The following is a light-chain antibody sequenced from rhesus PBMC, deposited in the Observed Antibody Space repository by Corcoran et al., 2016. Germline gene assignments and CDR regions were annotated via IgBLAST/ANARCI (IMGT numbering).Light chain of an antibody. J-gene: IGKJ4*01. CDR3: QQGNSNPLT. Sequence: DIQMSQSPSSLSASVGDRVTITCRASQGISSYLNWYQQKPGKAPKLLIYYANSLASGVPSRFSGSGSGTDFTHTISSLQPEDFATYYCQQGNSNPLTFGGGTKVELK. CDR2: YAN. CDR1: QGISSY. V-gene: IGKV1-32*02.